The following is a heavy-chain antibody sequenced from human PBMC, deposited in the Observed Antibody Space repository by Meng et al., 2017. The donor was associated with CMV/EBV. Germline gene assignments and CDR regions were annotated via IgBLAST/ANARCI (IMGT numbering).Heavy chain of an antibody. CDR3: ARAYDE. J-gene: IGHJ4*02. Sequence: GCLSRSCEDSGFTFSCYWMHWVRQAPGKGLVWVSGINRDATTTMYADSVKGRFTISRDNAKNTLYLQMNGLRAEDTAVYYCARAYDEWGRGTLVTVSS. V-gene: IGHV3-74*03. CDR1: GFTFSCYW. CDR2: INRDATTT.